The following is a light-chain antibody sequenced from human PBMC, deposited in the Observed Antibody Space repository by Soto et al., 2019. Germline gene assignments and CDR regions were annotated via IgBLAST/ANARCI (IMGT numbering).Light chain of an antibody. Sequence: DIVMAQSPDSLAVSLGEGATINCKSSQSLLYSSNNKNYLAWYQQKPGQPPKLLIYWASTRESGVPDRFSGSGSGTDFTLTISSLQAEDVAVYYCRHYYTVPITFGQGTRLEIK. V-gene: IGKV4-1*01. CDR3: RHYYTVPIT. CDR2: WAS. CDR1: QSLLYSSNNKNY. J-gene: IGKJ5*01.